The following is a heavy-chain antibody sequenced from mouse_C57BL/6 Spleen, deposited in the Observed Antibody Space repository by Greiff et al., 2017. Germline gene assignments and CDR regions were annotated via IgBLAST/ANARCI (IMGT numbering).Heavy chain of an antibody. V-gene: IGHV1-69*01. CDR1: GYTFTSYW. CDR3: ARRSNYKYYFDY. Sequence: VQLQQSGAELVMPGASVKLSCKASGYTFTSYWMHWVKQRPGQGLEWIGESDPSDSYTNYNQKFQGRSTLTVDKSSSTAYMQLSSLTSEDSAVYYCARRSNYKYYFDYWGQGTTLTVSS. CDR2: SDPSDSYT. J-gene: IGHJ2*01. D-gene: IGHD2-5*01.